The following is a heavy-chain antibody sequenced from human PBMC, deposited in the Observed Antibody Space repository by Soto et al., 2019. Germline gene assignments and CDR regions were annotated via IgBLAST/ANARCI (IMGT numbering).Heavy chain of an antibody. V-gene: IGHV3-23*01. CDR3: AYCRGGSCYSAYYYGLDV. CDR2: ISGSGSFT. CDR1: GFAFSSHG. D-gene: IGHD2-15*01. Sequence: EVQLLESGGGLIQPGGSLRLSCVASGFAFSSHGMSWVRQAPGKGLQWVSRISGSGSFTYYADSVKGRFTISRDNSKNTLYLQMNSLRAEDTAVYYCAYCRGGSCYSAYYYGLDVWGKGTTVTVSS. J-gene: IGHJ6*04.